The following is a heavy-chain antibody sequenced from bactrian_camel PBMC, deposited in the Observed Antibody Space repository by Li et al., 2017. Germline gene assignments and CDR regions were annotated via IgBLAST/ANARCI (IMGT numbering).Heavy chain of an antibody. V-gene: IGHV3S40*01. Sequence: VQLVESGGGSVQAGDSLTLSCKASGPDYSRNAMVGWFRQAPGKGLEWVSSTDTGGGTNYYVDSVKGRFTISRDNAKNTLLLQMNSLKPEDTAMYYCAATYGLGTRDPLSRSQYNYWGQGTQVTVS. CDR1: GPDYSRNA. CDR2: TDTGGGTN. CDR3: AATYGLGTRDPLSRSQYNY. D-gene: IGHD5*01. J-gene: IGHJ4*01.